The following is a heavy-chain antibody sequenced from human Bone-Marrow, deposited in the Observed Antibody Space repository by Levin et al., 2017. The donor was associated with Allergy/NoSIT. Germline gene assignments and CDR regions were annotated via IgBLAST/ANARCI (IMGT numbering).Heavy chain of an antibody. J-gene: IGHJ6*02. CDR1: GYTFTSYA. Sequence: GASVKVSCKASGYTFTSYAMNWVRQAPGQGLEWMGWINTNTGNPTYAQGFTGRFVFSLDTSVSTAYLQISSLKAEDTAVYYCARPRYSKPHLEGYYYYGMDVWGQGTTVTVSS. V-gene: IGHV7-4-1*02. CDR2: INTNTGNP. CDR3: ARPRYSKPHLEGYYYYGMDV. D-gene: IGHD1-26*01.